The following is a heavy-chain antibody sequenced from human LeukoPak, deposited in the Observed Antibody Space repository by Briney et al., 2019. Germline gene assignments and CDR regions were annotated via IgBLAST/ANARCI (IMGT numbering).Heavy chain of an antibody. J-gene: IGHJ6*02. Sequence: GGSLRLSCAASGFTFSSYAMSWVRQAPGKGLEWVSAISGSGGSTYYADSVKGRFTTSRDNSKHTLYLQMNSLRAEATSVYYCEKVGALRDYGDFEYYYHYGMDVWGQGTTVTVSS. CDR1: GFTFSSYA. V-gene: IGHV3-23*01. CDR2: ISGSGGST. CDR3: EKVGALRDYGDFEYYYHYGMDV. D-gene: IGHD4-17*01.